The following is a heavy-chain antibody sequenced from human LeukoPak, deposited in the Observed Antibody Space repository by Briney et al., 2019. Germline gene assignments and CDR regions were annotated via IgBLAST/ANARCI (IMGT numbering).Heavy chain of an antibody. CDR3: AKEPPHSSGWTFDY. CDR1: GFTFTKCA. Sequence: PGGSLRLSCVASGFTFTKCAMSWIRQAPGKGLEWVAIITATGDTAYYADSVKGRFTISRDNSKNTLYLQMNSLRAEDTAVYYCAKEPPHSSGWTFDYWGQGTLVTVSS. V-gene: IGHV3-23*01. D-gene: IGHD6-19*01. CDR2: ITATGDTA. J-gene: IGHJ4*02.